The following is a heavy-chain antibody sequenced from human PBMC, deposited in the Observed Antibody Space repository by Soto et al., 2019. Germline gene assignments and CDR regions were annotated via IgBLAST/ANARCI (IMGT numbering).Heavy chain of an antibody. CDR1: GYTFTSYG. CDR3: ARGDNTQLTYYEYVWGSYRYNHFDY. Sequence: QVQLVQSGAEVKKPGASVKVSGKASGYTFTSYGISWVRQAPGQGLEWMGWISAYNGNTNYAQKLQGRVTMTTDTSTSTAYMELRSLRSDDTAVYYCARGDNTQLTYYEYVWGSYRYNHFDYWGQGTLVTVSS. D-gene: IGHD3-16*02. V-gene: IGHV1-18*04. J-gene: IGHJ4*02. CDR2: ISAYNGNT.